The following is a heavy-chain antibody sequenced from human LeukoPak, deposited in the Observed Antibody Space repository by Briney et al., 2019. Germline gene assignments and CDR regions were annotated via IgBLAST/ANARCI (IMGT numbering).Heavy chain of an antibody. Sequence: SQTLSLTCAISGDSVSSNSVTWNWIRQSSSRGLEWLGRTYYRSTWYNDYAVSVRGRITVNPDTSKNQFSLHLNSVTPEDTAVYYCARRLTQYDCFDPWGQGILVTISS. CDR1: GDSVSSNSVT. J-gene: IGHJ5*02. CDR2: TYYRSTWYN. CDR3: ARRLTQYDCFDP. V-gene: IGHV6-1*01. D-gene: IGHD2-2*01.